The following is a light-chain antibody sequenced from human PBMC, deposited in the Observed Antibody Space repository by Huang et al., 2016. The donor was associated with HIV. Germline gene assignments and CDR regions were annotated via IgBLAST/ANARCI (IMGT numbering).Light chain of an antibody. J-gene: IGKJ2*01. CDR3: QQSYTGPRYT. V-gene: IGKV1-39*01. CDR2: AAS. Sequence: DIQMTQSPSSLSASIGDRVSITSRASKSISRYLNWYQQKPGKAPKLLIYAASTLQSGVTARFSGSGAVTDFTLTISSPQPEDSATYYCQQSYTGPRYTFGQGTKLEI. CDR1: KSISRY.